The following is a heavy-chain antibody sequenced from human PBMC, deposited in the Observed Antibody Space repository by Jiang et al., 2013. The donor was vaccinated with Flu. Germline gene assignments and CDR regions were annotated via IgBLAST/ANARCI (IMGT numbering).Heavy chain of an antibody. J-gene: IGHJ5*02. V-gene: IGHV4-39*01. D-gene: IGHD3-3*01. CDR2: ISDTGST. CDR1: GDSISSGSYY. Sequence: VKPSETLSLTCKVSGDSISSGSYYWGCLRQPPGKGLEWIGSISDTGSTYFNPSLKSRVTTSIDTSKNQFSLTLTSVTAADTAVYYCARHGQNRDDNWFHPWGQGTLVTVSS. CDR3: ARHGQNRDDNWFHP.